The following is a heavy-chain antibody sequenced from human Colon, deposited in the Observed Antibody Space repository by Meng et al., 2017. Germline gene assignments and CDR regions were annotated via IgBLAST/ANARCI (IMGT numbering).Heavy chain of an antibody. CDR2: IVVGSGNT. J-gene: IGHJ4*02. V-gene: IGHV1-58*01. CDR1: GFTFTSSA. Sequence: SVKVSCKASGFTFTSSAVQWVRQARGQRLEWIGWIVVGSGNTNYAQKFQERVTITRDMSTSTDYMEMSSLRSEDTAVYYCAAAGVQYYDFWSGYYPFDYWGQGTLVTVSS. CDR3: AAAGVQYYDFWSGYYPFDY. D-gene: IGHD3-3*01.